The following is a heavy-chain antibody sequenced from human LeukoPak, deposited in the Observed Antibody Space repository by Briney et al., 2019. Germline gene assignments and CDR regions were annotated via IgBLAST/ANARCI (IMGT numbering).Heavy chain of an antibody. V-gene: IGHV3-21*01. J-gene: IGHJ6*03. CDR2: ISSSSSYI. CDR3: ARDPYSGRYGAYYYYYMDV. D-gene: IGHD1-26*01. Sequence: GGSLRLSCAASGFTFSSYSMNWVRQAPGKGLEWVSCISSSSSYIYYADSVKGRFTISRDNAKNSLYLQMNSLRAEDSAVYYCARDPYSGRYGAYYYYYMDVWGKGTTVTISS. CDR1: GFTFSSYS.